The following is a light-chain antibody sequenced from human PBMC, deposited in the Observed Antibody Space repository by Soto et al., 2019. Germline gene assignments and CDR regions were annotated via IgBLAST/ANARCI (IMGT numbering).Light chain of an antibody. V-gene: IGKV3D-15*01. CDR3: QQYNNWPAIT. CDR1: QSVRSN. J-gene: IGKJ5*01. CDR2: GAS. Sequence: IVLTQSPGTLPLSPGERATLSCRASQSVRSNLAWYQQKPGQAPRLLIYGASTRATGIPATFSGSGSGTQFTLTISSLQSEDFAVYYCQQYNNWPAITFGQGTRLEIK.